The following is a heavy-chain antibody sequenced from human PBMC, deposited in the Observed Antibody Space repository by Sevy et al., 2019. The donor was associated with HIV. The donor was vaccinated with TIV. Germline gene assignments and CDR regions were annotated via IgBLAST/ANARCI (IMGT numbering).Heavy chain of an antibody. CDR1: GFTFSNAR. V-gene: IGHV3-15*07. CDR3: TTDGGGYNYGYSFDY. CDR2: IKSKTDCGTT. Sequence: GGSLRLSCAASGFTFSNARMNWVRQAPGKGLEWVGRIKSKTDCGTTDYAAPVKGRFTISRDDSKNTLYLQMNSLKTEDTAVYYCTTDGGGYNYGYSFDYWGQGTLVTVSS. D-gene: IGHD5-18*01. J-gene: IGHJ4*02.